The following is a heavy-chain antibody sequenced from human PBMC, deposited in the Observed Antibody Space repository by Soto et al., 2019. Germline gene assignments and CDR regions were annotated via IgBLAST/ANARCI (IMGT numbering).Heavy chain of an antibody. Sequence: WTWIRQHPGKGLEWIGYNYYSGITYYNPSLKSRVTISLDTSKNQFSLKLCSVTAADTAVYYCARGSSIAGLYYGMDVWGQGTTVTVSS. J-gene: IGHJ6*02. CDR3: ARGSSIAGLYYGMDV. CDR2: NYYSGIT. V-gene: IGHV4-31*02. D-gene: IGHD6-6*01.